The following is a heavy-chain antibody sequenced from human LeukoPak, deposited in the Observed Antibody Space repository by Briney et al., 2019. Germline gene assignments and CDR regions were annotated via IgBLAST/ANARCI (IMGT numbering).Heavy chain of an antibody. CDR3: ARGGGMDV. Sequence: PGASLRLSCAASGFTFSRYAMSWVRQGPGKGLEWVSAVSVSGDNTYYEDSVKGRFTVSRDNSKNTLYLQMNSLRAEDTALYYCARGGGMDVWGQGTTVAVSS. CDR2: VSVSGDNT. V-gene: IGHV3-23*01. J-gene: IGHJ6*02. CDR1: GFTFSRYA.